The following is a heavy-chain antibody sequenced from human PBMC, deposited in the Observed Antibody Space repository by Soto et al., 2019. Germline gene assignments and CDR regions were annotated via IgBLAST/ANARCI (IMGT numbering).Heavy chain of an antibody. CDR3: ARHEYYDFWSGYPDLRYFGY. D-gene: IGHD3-3*01. V-gene: IGHV4-39*01. Sequence: SETLSLTCTVSGGSISSSSYYWGWIRQPPGKGLEWIGSIYYSGSTYYNPSLKSRVTISVDTSKNQFSLKLSSVTAADTAVYYCARHEYYDFWSGYPDLRYFGYWGQGTLVTVS. CDR2: IYYSGST. J-gene: IGHJ4*02. CDR1: GGSISSSSYY.